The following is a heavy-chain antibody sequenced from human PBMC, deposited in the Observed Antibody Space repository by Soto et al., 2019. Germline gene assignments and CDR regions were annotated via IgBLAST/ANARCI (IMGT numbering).Heavy chain of an antibody. J-gene: IGHJ6*02. D-gene: IGHD3-10*01. V-gene: IGHV6-1*01. CDR2: TYFRSKWYN. CDR1: GDSVSSDSAA. CDR3: AMEYFGSGTYGMDV. Sequence: PSQTLSLTCVISGDSVSSDSAAWNWIRQSPSRGLEWLGRTYFRSKWYNDYVISLKGRIIINPDTSRNQFSLQLDSVTPEDTAVYYCAMEYFGSGTYGMDVWGQGTTVTVSS.